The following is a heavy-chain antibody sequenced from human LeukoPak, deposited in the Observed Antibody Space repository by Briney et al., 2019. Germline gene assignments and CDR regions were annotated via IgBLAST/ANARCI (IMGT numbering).Heavy chain of an antibody. CDR2: ISPSGSST. D-gene: IGHD6-19*01. Sequence: ASVKVSCKASGYSFTSHYMHWVRQAPGQGLEWLGLISPSGSSTLYAQKFQGRVTMTRDMSTTTDYMELSSLRSEDTAVYYCASPDRRVAEPQVSFDYWGQGTLVTVSS. CDR3: ASPDRRVAEPQVSFDY. J-gene: IGHJ4*02. V-gene: IGHV1-46*01. CDR1: GYSFTSHY.